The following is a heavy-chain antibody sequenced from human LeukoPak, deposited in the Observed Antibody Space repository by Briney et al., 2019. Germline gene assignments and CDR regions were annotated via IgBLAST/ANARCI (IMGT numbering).Heavy chain of an antibody. Sequence: GGSLRLSCAASGFTFSSYAMHWVRQAPGKGLEWVAVISYDGSNKYYAGSVKGRFTISRDNSKNTLYLQMNSLRAEDTAVYYCAREAPYSSGWTLDYWGQGTLVTVSS. CDR2: ISYDGSNK. CDR3: AREAPYSSGWTLDY. V-gene: IGHV3-30-3*01. D-gene: IGHD6-19*01. J-gene: IGHJ4*02. CDR1: GFTFSSYA.